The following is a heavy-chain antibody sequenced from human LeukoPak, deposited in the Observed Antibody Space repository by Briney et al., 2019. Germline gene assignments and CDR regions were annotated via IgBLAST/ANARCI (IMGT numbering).Heavy chain of an antibody. CDR1: GGSISSYY. Sequence: NPSETLSLTCTVPGGSISSYYWSWIRQPPGKGLEWIGYIYYSGSTNYNPSLKSRVTISVDTSKNQFSLKLSSVTAADTAVYYCARGAGLDYWGQGTLVTVSS. CDR3: ARGAGLDY. V-gene: IGHV4-59*01. CDR2: IYYSGST. J-gene: IGHJ4*02.